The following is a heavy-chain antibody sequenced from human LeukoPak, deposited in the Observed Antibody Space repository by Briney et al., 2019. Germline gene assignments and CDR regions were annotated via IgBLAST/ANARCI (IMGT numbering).Heavy chain of an antibody. CDR1: GYSFTSYW. Sequence: GESLKISCKGSGYSFTSYWIGWVRQMPGKGLEWMGIIYPGDSDTRYSPSFQGQVTISADKSISTAYLQWSSLKASDTAMYYCARQRGSGGSYYGMDVWGQGTTVTVSS. D-gene: IGHD3-10*01. J-gene: IGHJ6*02. CDR3: ARQRGSGGSYYGMDV. V-gene: IGHV5-51*01. CDR2: IYPGDSDT.